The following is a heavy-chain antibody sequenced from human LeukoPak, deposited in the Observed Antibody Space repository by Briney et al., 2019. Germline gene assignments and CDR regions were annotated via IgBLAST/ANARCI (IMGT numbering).Heavy chain of an antibody. CDR2: IKQDGSEK. D-gene: IGHD3-10*01. Sequence: PGGSLRLSCAASGFTFSSYWMSWVRQAPGKGLEWVANIKQDGSEKYYVDSVKGRFTISRDNAKNSLYLQMNSLRAEDTAVYYCAREETKLVVRGVRAFDIWGQGTMVTVSS. V-gene: IGHV3-7*01. CDR3: AREETKLVVRGVRAFDI. CDR1: GFTFSSYW. J-gene: IGHJ3*02.